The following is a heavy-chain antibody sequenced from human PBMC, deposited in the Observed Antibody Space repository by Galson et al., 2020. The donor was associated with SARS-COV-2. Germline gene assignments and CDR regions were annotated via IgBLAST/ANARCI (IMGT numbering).Heavy chain of an antibody. V-gene: IGHV1-18*01. Sequence: ASVKVSCKASGYTFTSYGISWVRQAPGQGLEWMGWISAYNGNTNYAQKLQGRVTMTTDTSTSTAYMELRSLRSDDTAVYYCARGGYSSGWFTAAEYFQHWGQGTLVTVSS. D-gene: IGHD6-19*01. CDR2: ISAYNGNT. J-gene: IGHJ1*01. CDR3: ARGGYSSGWFTAAEYFQH. CDR1: GYTFTSYG.